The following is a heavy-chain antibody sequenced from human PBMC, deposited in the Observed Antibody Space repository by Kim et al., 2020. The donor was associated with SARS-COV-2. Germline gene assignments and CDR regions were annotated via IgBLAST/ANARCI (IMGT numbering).Heavy chain of an antibody. D-gene: IGHD2-21*01. CDR2: ISSDGNTQ. Sequence: GGSLRLSCVASGFPFSGFPMHWVRQAPGKGLEWVAIISSDGNTQYYADSVKGRFTISRNSSKSALFLQMNSLRPEDTGLYFCARDVAQGAFDMWGQGTMVVVSS. CDR3: ARDVAQGAFDM. CDR1: GFPFSGFP. V-gene: IGHV3-30-3*01. J-gene: IGHJ3*02.